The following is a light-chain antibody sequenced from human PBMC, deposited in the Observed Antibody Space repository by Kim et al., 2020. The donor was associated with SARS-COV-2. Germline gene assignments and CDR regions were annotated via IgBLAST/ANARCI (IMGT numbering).Light chain of an antibody. CDR1: SSNIVINT. V-gene: IGLV1-44*01. Sequence: QSVLTQPPSASGTPGQRITISCSGSSSNIVINTVNWYQQLPGTAPKLLIYSDHQRPSGVPDRFSGSKSGTSASLSIRGLQSDDEADYYCAAWDDSLNGWVFGGGTQLTVL. CDR2: SDH. CDR3: AAWDDSLNGWV. J-gene: IGLJ3*02.